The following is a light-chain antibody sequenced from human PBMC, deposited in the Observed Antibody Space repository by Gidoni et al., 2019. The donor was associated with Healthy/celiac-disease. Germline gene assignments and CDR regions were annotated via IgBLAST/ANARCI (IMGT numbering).Light chain of an antibody. V-gene: IGKV1-5*03. CDR2: KAS. CDR1: QSLSRW. J-gene: IGKJ1*01. Sequence: DIQMSQAPSTLSASVGDRVTMPCQASQSLSRWLAWYQQKPGKAPKLLIYKASSLESGVPSRFSGSGSGTEFTLTISSLQPDDFATYYCQQYNSSPCTFGQGTKVEIK. CDR3: QQYNSSPCT.